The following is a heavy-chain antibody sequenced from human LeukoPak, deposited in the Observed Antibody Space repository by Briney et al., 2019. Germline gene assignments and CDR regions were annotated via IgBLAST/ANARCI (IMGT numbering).Heavy chain of an antibody. V-gene: IGHV4-30-2*01. D-gene: IGHD3-10*01. Sequence: SQTLSLTCTVSGGSISSGGYYWSWIRQPPGKGLEWIGYIYHSGSTYYNPSLKSRVTISVDRSKNQFSLKLSSVTAADTAVYYCARTHGEAYFDYWGQGTLVTVSS. CDR3: ARTHGEAYFDY. J-gene: IGHJ4*02. CDR1: GGSISSGGYY. CDR2: IYHSGST.